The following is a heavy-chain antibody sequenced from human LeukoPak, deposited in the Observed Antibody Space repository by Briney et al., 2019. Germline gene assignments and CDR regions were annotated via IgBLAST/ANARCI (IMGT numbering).Heavy chain of an antibody. CDR3: ARVDGGTTILGY. CDR1: GFTFSSYG. J-gene: IGHJ4*02. D-gene: IGHD1-26*01. Sequence: PGGSLRLSCAASGFTFSSYGMHWVRQAPGKGLEWVAVIWYDGSNKYYADSVKGRFTISRDNSKNTLYLQMNSLRAEDTAVYYCARVDGGTTILGYWGQGTLVTVSS. CDR2: IWYDGSNK. V-gene: IGHV3-33*01.